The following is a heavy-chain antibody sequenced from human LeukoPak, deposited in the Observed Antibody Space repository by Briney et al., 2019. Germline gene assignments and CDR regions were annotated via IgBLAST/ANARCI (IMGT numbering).Heavy chain of an antibody. CDR1: GFTFSSYA. CDR2: ISYDGSNK. Sequence: PGESLRLSCAASGFTFSSYAMHWVRQAPGKGLEWVAVISYDGSNKYYADSVKGRFTISRDNSKNTLYLQMNSLRAEDTAVYYCAFPEGAYCGGDCWGAFDIWGQGTMVTVSS. CDR3: AFPEGAYCGGDCWGAFDI. V-gene: IGHV3-30-3*01. D-gene: IGHD2-21*02. J-gene: IGHJ3*02.